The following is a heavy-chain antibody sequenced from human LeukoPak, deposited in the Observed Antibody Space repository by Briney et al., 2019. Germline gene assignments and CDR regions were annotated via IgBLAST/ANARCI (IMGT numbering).Heavy chain of an antibody. CDR2: IRYDGSNK. Sequence: QAGGSLRLSCVASGFTFSSHGMHWIRQAPGKGLEWVAFIRYDGSNKYYADSVKGRFTISRDNSKNTQYLQMNSLRAEDTAVYYCAKDDGYCSSTSCLKSHFDDWGQGTLVTVSS. J-gene: IGHJ4*02. CDR1: GFTFSSHG. CDR3: AKDDGYCSSTSCLKSHFDD. V-gene: IGHV3-30*02. D-gene: IGHD2-2*01.